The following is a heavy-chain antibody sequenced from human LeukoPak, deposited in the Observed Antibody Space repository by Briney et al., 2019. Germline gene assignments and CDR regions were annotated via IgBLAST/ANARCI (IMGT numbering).Heavy chain of an antibody. Sequence: GGSLRLSCAASGFTFSSYSMNWVRQAPGKGLEWVSYISSSSSTIYYADSVKGRFTISRDNAKNSLYLQMNSLRDEDTAVCYCARLTGRGYYYYYMDVWGKGTTVTVSS. J-gene: IGHJ6*03. D-gene: IGHD1-20*01. CDR1: GFTFSSYS. CDR2: ISSSSSTI. V-gene: IGHV3-48*02. CDR3: ARLTGRGYYYYYMDV.